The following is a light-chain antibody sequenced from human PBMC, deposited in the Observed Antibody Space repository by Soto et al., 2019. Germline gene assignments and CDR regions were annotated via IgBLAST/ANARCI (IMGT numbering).Light chain of an antibody. J-gene: IGLJ3*02. V-gene: IGLV4-60*03. CDR1: SGHNTYI. Sequence: QLVLTQSSSASASLGSSVKLTCTLSSGHNTYIIAWHQQQPGKAPRYLMKVEGTGSYDKGSGVPDRFSGSSSGADRYLTVSNLQSEDEADYYCETWDSNTRVFGGGTKLTVL. CDR3: ETWDSNTRV. CDR2: VEGTGSY.